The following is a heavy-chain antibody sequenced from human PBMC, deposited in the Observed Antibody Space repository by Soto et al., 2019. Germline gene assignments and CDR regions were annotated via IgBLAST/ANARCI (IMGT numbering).Heavy chain of an antibody. CDR1: GGTFSSYA. J-gene: IGHJ4*02. V-gene: IGHV1-69*12. Sequence: QVQLVQSGAEVKKPGSSVKVSCKASGGTFSSYAISWVRQAPGQGLEWMGGIIPIFGTANYAQKFQGRVTITADESTSTADMELSSVRSEDTAVYYCARDPTSIGKQWHTLWGQGTLVTVSS. CDR3: ARDPTSIGKQWHTL. D-gene: IGHD6-19*01. CDR2: IIPIFGTA.